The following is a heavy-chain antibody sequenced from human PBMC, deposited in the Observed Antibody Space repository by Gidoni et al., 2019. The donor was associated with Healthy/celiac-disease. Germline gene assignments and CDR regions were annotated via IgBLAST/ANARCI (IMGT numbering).Heavy chain of an antibody. CDR3: AKARGLRLGELYRLGGMDV. Sequence: EVQLLESGGGLVQPGGSLRLPCAASGFTFSSYAMSWVRQAPGKGLEWVSAISGSGGSTYYADSVKGRFTISRDNSKNTLYLQMNSLRAEDTAVYYCAKARGLRLGELYRLGGMDVWGQGTTVTVSS. CDR2: ISGSGGST. J-gene: IGHJ6*02. CDR1: GFTFSSYA. D-gene: IGHD3-16*01. V-gene: IGHV3-23*01.